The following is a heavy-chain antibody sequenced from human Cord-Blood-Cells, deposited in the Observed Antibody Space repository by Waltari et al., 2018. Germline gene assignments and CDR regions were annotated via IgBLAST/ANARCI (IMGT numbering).Heavy chain of an antibody. CDR3: ARDRVIAAAHDAFDI. J-gene: IGHJ3*02. D-gene: IGHD6-13*01. Sequence: EVQLVVSGGGLIQPGGSLRLSCAASGFTVSSNCMSWVCRAPGKGLEWVSVIYSCGSTYDADSVKGRFTISRDNSKNTLYLQMNSLRAEDTAVYYCARDRVIAAAHDAFDIWGQGTMVTVSS. V-gene: IGHV3-53*01. CDR1: GFTVSSNC. CDR2: IYSCGST.